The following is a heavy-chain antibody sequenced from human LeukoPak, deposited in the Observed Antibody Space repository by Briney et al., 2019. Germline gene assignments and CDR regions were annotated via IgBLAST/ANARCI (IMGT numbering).Heavy chain of an antibody. CDR1: GFTFDDYA. D-gene: IGHD3-22*01. Sequence: PGGSLRLSCAASGFTFDDYAMHWVRQAPEKGLEWVSGISWNSGSIGYADSVKGRFTISRDNAKNSLYLQMNSLRAEDTALYYCAKSDYYDSSGYYEYWGQGTLVTVSS. V-gene: IGHV3-9*01. CDR3: AKSDYYDSSGYYEY. CDR2: ISWNSGSI. J-gene: IGHJ4*02.